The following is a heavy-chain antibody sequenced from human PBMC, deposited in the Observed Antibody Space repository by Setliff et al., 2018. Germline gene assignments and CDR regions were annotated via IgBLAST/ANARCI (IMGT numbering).Heavy chain of an antibody. V-gene: IGHV3-73*01. CDR3: AAAPAGSDVFDM. Sequence: LRLSCAASGFTFSGSAMYWVRQASGKGLEWVGRIRSKSDSYATIYAASVRGRFTISRDDSKNTAYLQMNSLKTEDTAVYYCAAAPAGSDVFDMWGQGTMVTVSS. J-gene: IGHJ3*02. CDR1: GFTFSGSA. CDR2: IRSKSDSYAT. D-gene: IGHD6-13*01.